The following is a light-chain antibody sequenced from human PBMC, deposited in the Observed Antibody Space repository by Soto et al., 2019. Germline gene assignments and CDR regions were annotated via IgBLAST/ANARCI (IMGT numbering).Light chain of an antibody. CDR3: QTWGSGIQI. V-gene: IGLV4-69*01. J-gene: IGLJ2*01. CDR2: LNSDGSH. CDR1: SGHSSYA. Sequence: QSVLTQSPSASASLGASVKLTCTLSSGHSSYAIAWHQQQPEKGPRYLMKLNSDGSHSKGDGIPDRFSGSSSGAERYLTIYSLQSEDEAEYYCQTWGSGIQIFGGGTQLTVL.